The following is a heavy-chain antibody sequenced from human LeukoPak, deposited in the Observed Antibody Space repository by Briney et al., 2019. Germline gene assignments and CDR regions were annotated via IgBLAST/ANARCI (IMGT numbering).Heavy chain of an antibody. CDR2: ISYDGSNK. CDR1: GFTFSSYA. Sequence: GGSLRLSCAASGFTFSSYAMHWVRQAPGKGLEWVAVISYDGSNKYYADSVKGRFTISRDNSKNTLYLQMNSLRAEDTAVYCCARGAPGHYYDSSGYRERFDYWGQGTLVTVSS. V-gene: IGHV3-30-3*01. J-gene: IGHJ4*02. CDR3: ARGAPGHYYDSSGYRERFDY. D-gene: IGHD3-22*01.